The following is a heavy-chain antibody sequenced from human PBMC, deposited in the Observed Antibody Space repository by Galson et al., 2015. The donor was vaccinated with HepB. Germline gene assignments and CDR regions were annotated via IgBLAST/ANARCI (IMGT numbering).Heavy chain of an antibody. CDR1: GLTFSDYS. CDR3: ARVDCSGAACQGFGMDV. J-gene: IGHJ6*02. V-gene: IGHV3-21*06. Sequence: SLRLSCAASGLTFSDYSMNWVRQAPGKGLEWVSSINSSSNYIYYADSVRGRFTTSRDNAKNSLCLQMDSLRAEDTAMYYCARVDCSGAACQGFGMDVWGQGTAVTVSS. D-gene: IGHD2-15*01. CDR2: INSSSNYI.